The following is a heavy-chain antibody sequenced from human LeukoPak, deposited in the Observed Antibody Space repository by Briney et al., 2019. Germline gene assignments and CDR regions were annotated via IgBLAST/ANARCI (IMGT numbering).Heavy chain of an antibody. V-gene: IGHV3-23*01. CDR2: MSGGGLST. J-gene: IGHJ4*02. D-gene: IGHD6-6*01. CDR1: DSNIGTYA. Sequence: GGSLRLSCGAPDSNIGTYAVTWVRQVPGKGLEWVSGMSGGGLSTYYARSVKGRFTLSRDASKNTSYLEMNSLGADHTALYYCAKDRISGQGGAARILDYWGQGILVTVSS. CDR3: AKDRISGQGGAARILDY.